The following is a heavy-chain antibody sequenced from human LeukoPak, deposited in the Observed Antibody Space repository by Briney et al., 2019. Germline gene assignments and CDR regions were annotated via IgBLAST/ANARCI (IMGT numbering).Heavy chain of an antibody. J-gene: IGHJ4*02. CDR2: ISYDGTNK. CDR3: ARDRTPNWSAYSNPTFHY. V-gene: IGHV3-30*07. CDR1: GNRYYTLH. D-gene: IGHD4-11*01. Sequence: GGSVTLPCAAWGNRYYTLHNHWPPQATGKGRVWVTDISYDGTNKNYADSVKGRFTISRDNSKNTLYLQLNSLRAEDTAVYYCARDRTPNWSAYSNPTFHYWGQGTLVTVSS.